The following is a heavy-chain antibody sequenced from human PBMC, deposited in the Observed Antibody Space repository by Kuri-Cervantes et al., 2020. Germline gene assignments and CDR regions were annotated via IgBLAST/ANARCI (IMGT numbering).Heavy chain of an antibody. Sequence: ETLSLTCTVSGGSISSYYWSWIRQPPGKGLEWIGYIYYSGSTNYNPSLKSRVTISVDTSKNQFSLKLSSVTAADTAVYYCARDGQWLVRRYNFYMDVWGKGTTVTVSS. D-gene: IGHD6-19*01. CDR2: IYYSGST. CDR3: ARDGQWLVRRYNFYMDV. CDR1: GGSISSYY. V-gene: IGHV4-59*01. J-gene: IGHJ6*03.